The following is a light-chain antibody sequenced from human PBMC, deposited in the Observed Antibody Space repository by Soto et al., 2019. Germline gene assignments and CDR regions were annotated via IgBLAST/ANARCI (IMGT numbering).Light chain of an antibody. CDR2: DAS. J-gene: IGKJ4*01. CDR3: QQRSNWLLT. CDR1: QSVSSY. Sequence: EIVLTQSPATLSLSPGERATLSCRASQSVSSYLAWYQQKPGQAPRLLIYDASNRATGIPARFSGSGSGTDFSLPISSREPADFAVYYCQQRSNWLLTFGGGTKVEIK. V-gene: IGKV3-11*01.